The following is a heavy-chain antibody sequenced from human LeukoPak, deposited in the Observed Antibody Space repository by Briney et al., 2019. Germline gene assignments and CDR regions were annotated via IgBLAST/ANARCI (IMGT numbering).Heavy chain of an antibody. CDR2: INSDGSSI. CDR1: GFTFSSYW. V-gene: IGHV3-74*01. CDR3: AQGGYSSSWYGFYYMDV. D-gene: IGHD6-13*01. J-gene: IGHJ6*03. Sequence: GGSLRLSCAASGFTFSSYWMHWVRQAPGKGLVWVSRINSDGSSISYADSVKGRFTISRDNAKNTLFLQMNSLRAEDTAVYYCAQGGYSSSWYGFYYMDVWGKGTTVTVSS.